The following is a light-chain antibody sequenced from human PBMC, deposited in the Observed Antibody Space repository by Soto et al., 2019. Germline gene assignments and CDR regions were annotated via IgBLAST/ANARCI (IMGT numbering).Light chain of an antibody. CDR3: HQRKIWPRT. V-gene: IGKV3-11*01. CDR1: QTVSSK. J-gene: IGKJ1*01. Sequence: EIVLTQSPATLSSSPGERATLSCRASQTVSSKLAWYQHKPGQAPRLLIYDTSNRATGIPARFSGSGSGTDFTLTLSSLWPEDFAVYYCHQRKIWPRTFAQGTEVELQ. CDR2: DTS.